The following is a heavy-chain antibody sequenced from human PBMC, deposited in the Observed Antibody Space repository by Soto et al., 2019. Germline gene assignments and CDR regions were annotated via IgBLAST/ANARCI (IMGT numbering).Heavy chain of an antibody. CDR2: IYYSGNT. Sequence: QVQLQESGPGLVKPSQTLSLTCTVSGGSINDAEYYWTWIRQPPGKGLEWIGYIYYSGNTYYNPSLKSRVTVSLDKSNNQFSPSLSSVTAADPAVYYCARKSRNAYFFDYWGQGALVTVSS. CDR1: GGSINDAEYY. J-gene: IGHJ4*02. CDR3: ARKSRNAYFFDY. V-gene: IGHV4-30-4*01. D-gene: IGHD2-2*01.